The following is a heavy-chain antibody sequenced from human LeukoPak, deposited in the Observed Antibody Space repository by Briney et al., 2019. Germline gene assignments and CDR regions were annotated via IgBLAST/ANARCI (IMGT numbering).Heavy chain of an antibody. CDR1: GYTFTSYD. CDR2: MNPNSGNT. J-gene: IGHJ5*01. Sequence: ASVKVSCKASGYTFTSYDINWVRQATGQGLEWMGWMNPNSGNTGYAQKFQGRVTITRNTSISTAYMELSSLRSEDTAVYYCARSPWGYCSSTSCKDNWFDSWGQGTLVTVSS. V-gene: IGHV1-8*03. D-gene: IGHD2-2*01. CDR3: ARSPWGYCSSTSCKDNWFDS.